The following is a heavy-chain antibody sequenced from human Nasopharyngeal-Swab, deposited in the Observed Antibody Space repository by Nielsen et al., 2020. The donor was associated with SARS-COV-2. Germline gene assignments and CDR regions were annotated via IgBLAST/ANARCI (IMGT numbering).Heavy chain of an antibody. CDR1: GFTVSSNY. V-gene: IGHV3-21*01. D-gene: IGHD5-12*01. J-gene: IGHJ4*02. CDR2: ISSSSSYI. CDR3: ARAPSTSGYDFLDY. Sequence: GESLKISCAASGFTVSSNYMSWVRQAPGKGLEWVSSISSSSSYIYYADSVKGRFTISRDNAKNSLYLQMNSLRAEDTAVYYCARAPSTSGYDFLDYWGQGTLVTVSS.